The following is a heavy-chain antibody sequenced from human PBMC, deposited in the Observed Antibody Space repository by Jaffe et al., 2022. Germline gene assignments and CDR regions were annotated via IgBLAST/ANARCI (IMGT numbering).Heavy chain of an antibody. V-gene: IGHV4-4*02. CDR2: IYHSGST. CDR1: GDSISSSVW. D-gene: IGHD3-10*01. CDR3: ARGAVQGYYFDY. Sequence: QVQLQESGPGLVKPSGTLSLTCAVSGDSISSSVWWSWVRLPPGKGLEWIGEIYHSGSTYYNPSLRSRVTISMDKSKNQFSLNLISMTAADTAVYYCARGAVQGYYFDYWGQGTLVTVSS. J-gene: IGHJ4*02.